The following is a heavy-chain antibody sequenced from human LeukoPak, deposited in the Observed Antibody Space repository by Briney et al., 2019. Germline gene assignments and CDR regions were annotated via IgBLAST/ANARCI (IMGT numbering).Heavy chain of an antibody. CDR2: INAGNGNT. CDR1: GYTFTSYA. CDR3: ARVKNYYGSGSFTFDP. Sequence: ASVKVSCKASGYTFTSYAMHWVRQAPGQRLEWMGWINAGNGNTKYSQKFQVRVTITRDTSASTAYMELSSLRSEDTAVYYCARVKNYYGSGSFTFDPWGQGTLVTVSS. J-gene: IGHJ5*02. V-gene: IGHV1-3*01. D-gene: IGHD3-10*01.